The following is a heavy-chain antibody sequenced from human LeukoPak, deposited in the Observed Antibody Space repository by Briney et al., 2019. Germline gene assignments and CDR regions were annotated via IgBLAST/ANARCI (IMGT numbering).Heavy chain of an antibody. D-gene: IGHD4-17*01. CDR2: INHSGST. CDR1: GGSFSGYY. V-gene: IGHV4-34*01. J-gene: IGHJ4*02. Sequence: PSETLSLTCAVYGGSFSGYYWSWIRQPPGKGLEWIGEINHSGSTNYNPSLKSRVTISVDTSKNQFSLKLSSVTAADTAVYYCAREQTTVTPTFDYWGQGTLVTVSS. CDR3: AREQTTVTPTFDY.